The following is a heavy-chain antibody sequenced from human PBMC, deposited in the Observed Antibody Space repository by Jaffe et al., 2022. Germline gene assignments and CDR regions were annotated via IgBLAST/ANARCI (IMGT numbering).Heavy chain of an antibody. Sequence: QLQLQESGPGLVKPSETLSLICTVSGGSISSSSYYWGWIRRPPGKGLEWIGSIYYRGSTYYNPSLNSRLTLSVDTSKNQFSLILSSVTAADTAVYYCARHPRYYNHPNWFDLWGQGTLVTVSS. CDR3: ARHPRYYNHPNWFDL. CDR1: GGSISSSSYY. V-gene: IGHV4-39*01. D-gene: IGHD3-22*01. J-gene: IGHJ5*02. CDR2: IYYRGST.